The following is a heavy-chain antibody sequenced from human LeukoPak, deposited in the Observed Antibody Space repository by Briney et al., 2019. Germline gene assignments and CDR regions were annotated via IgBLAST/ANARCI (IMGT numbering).Heavy chain of an antibody. CDR3: AKDSSAVAGPEGSFDI. V-gene: IGHV3-23*01. Sequence: GGSLRLSCAASGFTFSTSALSWVRQAPGKGLEWVSAISGSGGRTYYADSVKGRFTISRDNSRNTLYLQMNRLRAEDTAVYYCAKDSSAVAGPEGSFDIWGQGTMVTVSS. CDR1: GFTFSTSA. D-gene: IGHD6-19*01. J-gene: IGHJ3*02. CDR2: ISGSGGRT.